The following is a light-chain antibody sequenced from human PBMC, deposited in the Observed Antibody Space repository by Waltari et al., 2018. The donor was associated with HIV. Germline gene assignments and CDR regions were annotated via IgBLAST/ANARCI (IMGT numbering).Light chain of an antibody. Sequence: QSALTQPASVSGSPGQSITISCTGTSSDVGGYNYVSWYQQHPGKAPKLMIYDVSKRPSGVSNRVSGSKSGNAASLTISGLQAEDEADYYCSSYTSSSALYVGFGGGTKLTVL. CDR1: SSDVGGYNY. J-gene: IGLJ2*01. V-gene: IGLV2-14*03. CDR2: DVS. CDR3: SSYTSSSALYVG.